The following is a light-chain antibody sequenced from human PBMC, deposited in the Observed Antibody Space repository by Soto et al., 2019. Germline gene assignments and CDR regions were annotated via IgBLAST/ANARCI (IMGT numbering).Light chain of an antibody. V-gene: IGKV1-33*01. CDR1: QDISNY. CDR3: QQYDNLPTFT. Sequence: DIQMTQSPSSLSASVGDRVTITCQASQDISNYLNLYQQKPGKGPKLLIYDASNLETGVPSRLSGSGSGTDFTFTISSLQPEDIATYYCQQYDNLPTFTFGPGTTVDIK. CDR2: DAS. J-gene: IGKJ3*01.